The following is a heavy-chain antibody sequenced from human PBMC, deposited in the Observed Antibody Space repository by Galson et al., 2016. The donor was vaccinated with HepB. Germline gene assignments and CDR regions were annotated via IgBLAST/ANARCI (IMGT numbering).Heavy chain of an antibody. CDR3: ARSFGRTSSLFVDS. D-gene: IGHD3-3*01. CDR1: GFTFSSYW. Sequence: SLRLSCAASGFTFSSYWMAWVRQATGTGLEWVSGISGSSGITFYADSVEGRFIISRDTSKNILYLHMNSLRVEDTAMYFCARSFGRTSSLFVDSWGQGTLVTVSS. V-gene: IGHV3-23*01. CDR2: ISGSSGIT. J-gene: IGHJ4*02.